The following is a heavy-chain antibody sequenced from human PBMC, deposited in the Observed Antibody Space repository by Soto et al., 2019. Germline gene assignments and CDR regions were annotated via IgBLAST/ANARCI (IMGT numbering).Heavy chain of an antibody. CDR3: TTRTYCSGGSCYFDLNDSSGYDGSN. D-gene: IGHD2-15*01. CDR1: GFIFSGSA. J-gene: IGHJ4*02. V-gene: IGHV3-73*02. CDR2: IRSKANSYAT. Sequence: EVQLVESGGGLVQPGGSLKLSCAASGFIFSGSAMHWVRQASGKGLEWVGRIRSKANSYATAYAASVKGRFTISRDDSKNTAYLQMNSLKTEDTAVYYCTTRTYCSGGSCYFDLNDSSGYDGSNWGQGTLVTVSS.